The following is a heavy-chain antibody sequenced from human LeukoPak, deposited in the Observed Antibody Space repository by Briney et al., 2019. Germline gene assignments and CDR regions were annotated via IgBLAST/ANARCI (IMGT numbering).Heavy chain of an antibody. J-gene: IGHJ4*02. CDR2: IYSAGST. Sequence: GGSLRLSCAASGFTVRSNYMSWVRQAPGKGPEWVSVIYSAGSTYYADSVNGRFTISRDNSKNTLYLQMNSLRAEDTAVYYCAREPSGTYWLDYWGQGTLVTVSS. CDR1: GFTVRSNY. V-gene: IGHV3-66*02. CDR3: AREPSGTYWLDY. D-gene: IGHD1-26*01.